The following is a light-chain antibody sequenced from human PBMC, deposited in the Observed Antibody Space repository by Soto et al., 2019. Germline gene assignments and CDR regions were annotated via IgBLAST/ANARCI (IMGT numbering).Light chain of an antibody. V-gene: IGKV1-27*01. CDR1: QGIAPY. CDR3: QQLNSYPQG. Sequence: DVQMTQSPSSLSAFVGDRVTITCRASQGIAPYLAWFQQKPGKVPKLLIYATSTLQSGVPSRFSGSGSGTDFTLTVTSLQPEDVGTYYCQQLNSYPQGFGQGTRLEIK. CDR2: ATS. J-gene: IGKJ5*01.